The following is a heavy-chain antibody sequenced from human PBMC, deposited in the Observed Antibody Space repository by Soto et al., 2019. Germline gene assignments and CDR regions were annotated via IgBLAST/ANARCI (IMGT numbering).Heavy chain of an antibody. CDR3: VRGPYCGGDCYFAS. Sequence: PSETLSLTCTVYGGSVSDYYWSWVRQPAGKGLEWIGRIHPGGNTNYSPSLMSRVTMSVDTSHNQFSLKLTSVTAADTAVYYCVRGPYCGGDCYFASWGQGPLVTVSS. CDR1: GGSVSDYY. J-gene: IGHJ4*02. V-gene: IGHV4-4*07. CDR2: IHPGGNT. D-gene: IGHD2-21*02.